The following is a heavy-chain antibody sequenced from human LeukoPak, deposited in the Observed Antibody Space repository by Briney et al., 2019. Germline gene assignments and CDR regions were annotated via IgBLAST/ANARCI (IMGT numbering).Heavy chain of an antibody. CDR3: ARADYDFWSGYPAVNAFDI. J-gene: IGHJ3*02. D-gene: IGHD3-3*01. V-gene: IGHV4-59*01. CDR1: GGSISSCY. Sequence: SETLSLTCTVSGGSISSCYWSWVRQPPGKGLEWIGYIYYSGSTNYNPSLKSRVTISVDTSKNQFSLKLSSVTAADTAVYYCARADYDFWSGYPAVNAFDIWGQGTMVTVSS. CDR2: IYYSGST.